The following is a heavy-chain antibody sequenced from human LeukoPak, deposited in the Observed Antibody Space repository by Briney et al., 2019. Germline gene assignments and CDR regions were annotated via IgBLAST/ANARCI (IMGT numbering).Heavy chain of an antibody. CDR1: FYTLTNYG. V-gene: IGHV1-18*01. CDR2: ISTYNGNS. Sequence: ASLKESFQASFYTLTNYGISWVRQAPGQGREWMEWISTYNGNSNNARNLQDRVTMTTDTPTTAAYMELRSLRSDDTAVYCCARAGGWAREDYKGYAFNIWGQGTMVTVSS. CDR3: ARAGGWAREDYKGYAFNI. D-gene: IGHD6-19*01. J-gene: IGHJ3*02.